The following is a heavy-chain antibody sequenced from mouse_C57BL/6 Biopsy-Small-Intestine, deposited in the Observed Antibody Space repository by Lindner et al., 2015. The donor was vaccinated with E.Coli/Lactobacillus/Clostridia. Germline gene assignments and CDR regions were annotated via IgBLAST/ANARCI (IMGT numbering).Heavy chain of an antibody. CDR1: GYTFTIYD. J-gene: IGHJ3*01. CDR3: ASPYEYDEGFAY. V-gene: IGHV1-81*01. Sequence: VQLQESGAELARPGASVKLSCKASGYTFTIYDISWVKQRAGQGLEWIGDIYPRSGNTYYSEKFKGRATLTADKSSSTAYMELRSLTSEDSAVYFCASPYEYDEGFAYWGQGTLVTVSA. CDR2: IYPRSGNT. D-gene: IGHD2-4*01.